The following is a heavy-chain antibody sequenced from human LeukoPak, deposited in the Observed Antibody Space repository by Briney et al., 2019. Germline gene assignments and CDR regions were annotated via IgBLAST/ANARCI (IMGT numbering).Heavy chain of an antibody. CDR2: FDPEAGET. Sequence: ASVKVSCKVSGYTLTDLSMHWVRQPPGSGPEWMGGFDPEAGETVNAQKFQGRVTMTDDTSTDTANMELSSLRSEDTAVYYCAADSRRSSGWFLPDRFDIWGQGTKVTVSS. CDR3: AADSRRSSGWFLPDRFDI. V-gene: IGHV1-24*01. D-gene: IGHD6-19*01. J-gene: IGHJ3*02. CDR1: GYTLTDLS.